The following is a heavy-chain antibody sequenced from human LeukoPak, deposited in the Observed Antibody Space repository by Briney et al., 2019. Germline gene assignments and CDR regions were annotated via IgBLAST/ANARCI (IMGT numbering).Heavy chain of an antibody. J-gene: IGHJ5*02. V-gene: IGHV3-7*04. CDR1: GFSFSNHW. D-gene: IGHD2-2*01. CDR3: ARGVGWFDP. CDR2: INEDGSEK. Sequence: GGSLRLSCEVSGFSFSNHWMSWVRQAPGKGLEWVANINEDGSEKTYVDSVKGRFTISRDYAKKSVYLQMNSLTAEDTAMYYCARGVGWFDPWGQGTLVTVSS.